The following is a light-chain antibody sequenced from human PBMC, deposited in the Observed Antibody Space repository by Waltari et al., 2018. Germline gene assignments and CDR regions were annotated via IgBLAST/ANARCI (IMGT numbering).Light chain of an antibody. Sequence: DIQLTQSPSFLSASVGESVTITCRASQGISSYLAWYQQKPGKAPKLLIYAASTLQAGVPSRFSGSGSGTEFTLTISSLPPEDFATYYCQQLYSYPFTFGPGTKVDIK. CDR3: QQLYSYPFT. V-gene: IGKV1-9*01. J-gene: IGKJ3*01. CDR2: AAS. CDR1: QGISSY.